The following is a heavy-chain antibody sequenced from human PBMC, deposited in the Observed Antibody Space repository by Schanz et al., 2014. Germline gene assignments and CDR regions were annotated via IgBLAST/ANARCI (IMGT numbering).Heavy chain of an antibody. CDR3: AKDIADTSGKDDY. CDR1: GFLFGTYA. V-gene: IGHV3-23*01. D-gene: IGHD3-22*01. CDR2: ISGTGGDDT. J-gene: IGHJ4*02. Sequence: EVQLLESGGGLVQPGGSLRLSCAASGFLFGTYAMSWVRQAPGKGLLWVSSISGTGGDDTYYADSVKGRFTISRDNTKNTLFLQMNSLRVEDSAIYYCAKDIADTSGKDDYWGQGTLVTVSS.